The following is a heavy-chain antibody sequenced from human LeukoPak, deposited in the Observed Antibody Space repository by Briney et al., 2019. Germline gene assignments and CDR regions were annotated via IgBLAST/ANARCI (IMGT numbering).Heavy chain of an antibody. V-gene: IGHV3-48*03. CDR1: GFTFSSYE. CDR3: ARDRSRRSLFDY. Sequence: PGGSLRLSCAASGFTFSSYEMNWVRQAPGKGLEWVSYISSSGSTIYYADSVKGRFTISRDNAKNSLYLQMNSLRAEDMAVYYCARDRSRRSLFDYWGQGTLVTVSS. D-gene: IGHD1-14*01. CDR2: ISSSGSTI. J-gene: IGHJ4*02.